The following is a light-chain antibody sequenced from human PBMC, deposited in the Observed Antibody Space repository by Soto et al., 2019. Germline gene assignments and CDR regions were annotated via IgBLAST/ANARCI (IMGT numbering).Light chain of an antibody. CDR2: DAS. CDR1: QSVSSY. Sequence: EFVLTQSPGTLSLSPGERATLSCRASQSVSSYLAWYQQKPGQAPRLLIYDASNRATGIPARFSGSGSGTDFTLTISSLEPADFAVYYCQQRSNWPLTFGGGTKVDI. J-gene: IGKJ4*01. V-gene: IGKV3-11*01. CDR3: QQRSNWPLT.